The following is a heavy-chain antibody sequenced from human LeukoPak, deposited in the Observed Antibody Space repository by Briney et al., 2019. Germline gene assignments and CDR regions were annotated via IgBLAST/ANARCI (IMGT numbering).Heavy chain of an antibody. CDR3: ALGGYFDRLSFDY. CDR1: GFTFSSYA. D-gene: IGHD3-9*01. J-gene: IGHJ4*02. V-gene: IGHV3-30*04. CDR2: ISYDGSNK. Sequence: GGSLRLSCAASGFTFSSYAMHWVRQAPGKGLEWVAVISYDGSNKYYADSVKGRFTISRDNSKNTLYLQMNSLRAEDTAVYYCALGGYFDRLSFDYWGQGTLVTVSS.